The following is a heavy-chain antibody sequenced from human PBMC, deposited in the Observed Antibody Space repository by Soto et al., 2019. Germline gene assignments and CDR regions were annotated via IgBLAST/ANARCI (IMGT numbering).Heavy chain of an antibody. CDR2: LNPDSGAT. V-gene: IGHV1-2*02. D-gene: IGHD2-8*02. Sequence: HEHLVQSGAEVKRPGASLKVSCKASGYSFTGYYIHWVRQAPGQGLEWMGWLNPDSGATNYAQNFQGRVTLTSDASISTASMDLTSLTSDDTAVYYCARGDYGTGGYPFPYFDYWGQGTLVIVSS. CDR1: GYSFTGYY. CDR3: ARGDYGTGGYPFPYFDY. J-gene: IGHJ4*02.